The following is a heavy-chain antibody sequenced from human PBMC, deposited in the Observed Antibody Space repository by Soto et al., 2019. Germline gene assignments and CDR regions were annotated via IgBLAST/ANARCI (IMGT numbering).Heavy chain of an antibody. CDR3: ARDIKAYCGGDCYLGLRY. J-gene: IGHJ4*02. CDR1: GGTFSSYA. Sequence: QVQLVQSGAEVKKPGSSVKVSCKASGGTFSSYAISWVRQAPGQGLEWMGGIIPIFGTANYAQKFQGRVTITADESTSKAYRELSSLRSEDTAVYYRARDIKAYCGGDCYLGLRYWGQGTLVTVSS. D-gene: IGHD2-21*02. V-gene: IGHV1-69*01. CDR2: IIPIFGTA.